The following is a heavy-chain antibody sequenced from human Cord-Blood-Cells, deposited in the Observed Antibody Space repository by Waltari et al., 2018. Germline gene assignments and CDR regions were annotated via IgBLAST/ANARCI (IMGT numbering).Heavy chain of an antibody. CDR2: IYYSGST. D-gene: IGHD4-17*01. J-gene: IGHJ6*03. V-gene: IGHV4-39*07. Sequence: QLQLQESGPGLVKPSETLSLTCTVSGGSISSSSYYWGWIRQPPGKGLEWIGSIYYSGSTYYNPSLKRRVTISVDTSKSQFSLKLSSVTAADTAVYYCARSAYGGNSYYYYYYMDVWGKGTTVTVSS. CDR3: ARSAYGGNSYYYYYYMDV. CDR1: GGSISSSSYY.